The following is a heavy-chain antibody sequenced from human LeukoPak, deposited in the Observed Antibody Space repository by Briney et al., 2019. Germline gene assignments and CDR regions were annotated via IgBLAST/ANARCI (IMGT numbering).Heavy chain of an antibody. V-gene: IGHV4-59*01. D-gene: IGHD3-3*01. CDR2: IYYSGST. CDR3: ARITYDFWSGYTIDY. J-gene: IGHJ4*02. Sequence: SETLSLTCTVSGGSISSYYWSWIRQPPGKGLEWIGYIYYSGSTNYNPSLKSRVTISVDTSKNQFSLKLSSVTAADTAVYYCARITYDFWSGYTIDYWGQGTLVTVSP. CDR1: GGSISSYY.